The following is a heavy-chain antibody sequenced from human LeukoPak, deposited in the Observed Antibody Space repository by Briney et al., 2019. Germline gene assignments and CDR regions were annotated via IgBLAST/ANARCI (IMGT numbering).Heavy chain of an antibody. J-gene: IGHJ4*02. V-gene: IGHV3-11*01. CDR1: YY. CDR3: ARDGTMGFY. CDR2: ISSSGSTI. D-gene: IGHD1-26*01. Sequence: YYWGWIRQAPGKGLEWVSYISSSGSTIYYADSVKGRFTISRDNAKNSLYLQMNSLRAEDTAVYYCARDGTMGFYWGQGTLVTVSS.